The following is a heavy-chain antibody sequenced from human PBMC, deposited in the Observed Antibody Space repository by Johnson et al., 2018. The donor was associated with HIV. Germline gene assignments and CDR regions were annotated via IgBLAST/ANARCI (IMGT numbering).Heavy chain of an antibody. Sequence: VQLVESGGGVVQPWGSLRLSCAGSGFTFSSYGMHWVRQAPGKGLEWVSGINWNGGSRGYADSVNGRFTISRDNAKNSLNLQMNSLRAEDTALYYCARSHRYGTMMATIRPFDIWGQGTMVTVSS. CDR3: ARSHRYGTMMATIRPFDI. D-gene: IGHD5-12*01. V-gene: IGHV3-20*04. J-gene: IGHJ3*02. CDR1: GFTFSSYG. CDR2: INWNGGSR.